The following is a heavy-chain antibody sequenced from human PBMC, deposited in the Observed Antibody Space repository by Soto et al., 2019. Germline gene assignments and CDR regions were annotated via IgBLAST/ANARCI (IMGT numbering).Heavy chain of an antibody. CDR2: IYYSGST. Sequence: SETLSLTCTVSGGSISSSSYYWGWIRQPPGKGLEWIGSIYYSGSTYYNPSLKSRVTISVDTSKNQFSLKLSSVTAADTAVYYCARMVRGVINLQELDYWGQGTLVTVSS. V-gene: IGHV4-39*01. CDR1: GGSISSSSYY. D-gene: IGHD3-10*01. J-gene: IGHJ4*02. CDR3: ARMVRGVINLQELDY.